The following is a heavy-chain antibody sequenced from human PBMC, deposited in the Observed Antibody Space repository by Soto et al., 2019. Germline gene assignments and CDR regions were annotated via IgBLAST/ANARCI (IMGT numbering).Heavy chain of an antibody. D-gene: IGHD6-6*01. V-gene: IGHV2-26*01. J-gene: IGHJ6*03. CDR3: ARIYHSSSSAYYYYYYMDV. CDR1: GFSLSNARMG. Sequence: QVTLKESGPVLVKPTETLTLTCTVSGFSLSNARMGVSWIRQPPGKALEWLAHIFSNDEKSYRTSLKSRLTLSKDTTKSQVVLTMTNMDPVDTATYYCARIYHSSSSAYYYYYYMDVWGKGTTVTVS. CDR2: IFSNDEK.